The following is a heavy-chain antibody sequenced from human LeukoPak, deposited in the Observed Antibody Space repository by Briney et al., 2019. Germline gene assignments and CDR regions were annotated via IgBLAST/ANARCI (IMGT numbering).Heavy chain of an antibody. V-gene: IGHV6-1*01. Sequence: SQTLSLTCAISGDSVSSNSVTWNWIRQSPSTGLEWLGRTYYRSTWYNDYAVSVRGRITVNPDTSKNQFSLHLNSVTPEDTAVYYCARRLTQYDCFDPWGQGILVTVSS. J-gene: IGHJ5*02. CDR2: TYYRSTWYN. CDR3: ARRLTQYDCFDP. D-gene: IGHD2-2*01. CDR1: GDSVSSNSVT.